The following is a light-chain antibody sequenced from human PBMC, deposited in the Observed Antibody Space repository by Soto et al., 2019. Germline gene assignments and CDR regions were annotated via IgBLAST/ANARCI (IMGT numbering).Light chain of an antibody. V-gene: IGLV2-14*01. CDR2: EVS. CDR1: SSDVGGYNY. CDR3: SSYTSCSTVV. Sequence: QSALTQPASVSGSPGQSITISCTGTSSDVGGYNYVSWYQQHPGKAPKLMIYEVSNRPSGVSHRFSGSKSGNTASLTISGLQAEDEADYYCSSYTSCSTVVFGGGTKVTVL. J-gene: IGLJ2*01.